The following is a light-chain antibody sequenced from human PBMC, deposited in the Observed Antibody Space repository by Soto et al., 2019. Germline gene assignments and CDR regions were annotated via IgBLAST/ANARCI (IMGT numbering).Light chain of an antibody. Sequence: QSALTQPASVSGSPGQSITISCTGTSSDVGVYNYVSWYQQHPGKAPKLMIYEVDNRPSGVSYRFSGSKSGNSASLTISGLQAEDEADYYCSSFSSSDSYVVGTGTKLTVL. CDR1: SSDVGVYNY. CDR2: EVD. V-gene: IGLV2-14*03. CDR3: SSFSSSDSYV. J-gene: IGLJ1*01.